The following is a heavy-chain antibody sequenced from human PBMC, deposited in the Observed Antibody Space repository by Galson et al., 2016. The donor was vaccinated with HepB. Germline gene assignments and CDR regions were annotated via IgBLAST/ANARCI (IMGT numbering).Heavy chain of an antibody. CDR3: ARARVVRGIYDAFDM. V-gene: IGHV3-30*04. Sequence: SLRLSCAASGFTFSSFTLHWVRRTPGEGLEWLALVSPNASENYYADSVKGRFTVSRDNSRNTPYLQMYSLRPGDTAIYYCARARVVRGIYDAFDMWGQGTVVTVTS. CDR2: VSPNASEN. CDR1: GFTFSSFT. J-gene: IGHJ3*02. D-gene: IGHD2-21*01.